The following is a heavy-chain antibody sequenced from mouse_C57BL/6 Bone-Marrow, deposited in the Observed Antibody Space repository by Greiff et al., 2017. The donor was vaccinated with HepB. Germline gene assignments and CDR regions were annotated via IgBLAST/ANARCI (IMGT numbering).Heavy chain of an antibody. J-gene: IGHJ1*03. CDR3: TFYYCGSRGYFDV. CDR1: GFNIKDDY. D-gene: IGHD1-1*01. CDR2: IDPENGDT. Sequence: EVQLQQSGAELVRPGASVKLSCTASGFNIKDDYMHWVKQRPEQGLEWIGWIDPENGDTEYASKFQGKATITADTSSNTAYLQLSSLTSEDTAVYYCTFYYCGSRGYFDVWGTGTTVTVSS. V-gene: IGHV14-4*01.